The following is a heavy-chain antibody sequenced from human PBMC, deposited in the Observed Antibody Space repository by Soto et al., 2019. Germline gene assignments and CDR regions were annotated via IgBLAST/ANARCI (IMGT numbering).Heavy chain of an antibody. J-gene: IGHJ4*02. D-gene: IGHD4-17*01. CDR1: SGTISSSNW. CDR3: ARRDYGYQFDY. V-gene: IGHV4-4*02. Sequence: SETLSLTCAVSSGTISSSNWWSWVRQPPGKGLEWIGEIYHSGSTNYNPSLKSRVTISVDKSKNQFSLKLSSVTAADTAVYYCARRDYGYQFDYWGQGTLVTVSS. CDR2: IYHSGST.